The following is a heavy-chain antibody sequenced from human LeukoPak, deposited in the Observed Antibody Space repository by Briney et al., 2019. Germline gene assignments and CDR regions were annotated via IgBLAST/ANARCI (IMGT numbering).Heavy chain of an antibody. D-gene: IGHD2-15*01. J-gene: IGHJ6*03. Sequence: PSETLSLTCTVSGGSISSYYWSWIRQPAGKGLEWIGRIYTSGSTNYNPSLKSRVTMSVDTSKNQFSLKLSSVTAADTAVYYCARERWWLPHYHYYMDVWGKGTTVTISS. V-gene: IGHV4-4*07. CDR2: IYTSGST. CDR1: GGSISSYY. CDR3: ARERWWLPHYHYYMDV.